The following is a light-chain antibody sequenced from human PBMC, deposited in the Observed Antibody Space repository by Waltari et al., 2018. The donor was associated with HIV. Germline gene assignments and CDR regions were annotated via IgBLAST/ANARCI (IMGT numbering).Light chain of an antibody. V-gene: IGLV1-40*01. CDR1: SSYIGEGHD. Sequence: QSVLTQPPSVSGAPGHRVTISCTGSSSYIGEGHDVHWYQQLPGTAPNLLIYGNNNRPSGVPDRFSGSKSGTSASLAVTGLQAEDEADYYCQSYDSSLSGYVFGTGTKVTVL. CDR2: GNN. J-gene: IGLJ1*01. CDR3: QSYDSSLSGYV.